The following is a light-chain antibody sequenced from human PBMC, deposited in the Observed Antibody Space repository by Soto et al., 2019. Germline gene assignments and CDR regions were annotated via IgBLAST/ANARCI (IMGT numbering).Light chain of an antibody. Sequence: IQVTHSPSTLSASIGDRVTITCRASQSVRNCLAWYQHKPGKAPKLLIYDAYSLESGVPSRFSGSGSGTEFTLTIRSLQPDDFGTYYCQQCNSFPGTFGQGTKVEIK. CDR2: DAY. CDR1: QSVRNC. CDR3: QQCNSFPGT. V-gene: IGKV1-5*01. J-gene: IGKJ1*01.